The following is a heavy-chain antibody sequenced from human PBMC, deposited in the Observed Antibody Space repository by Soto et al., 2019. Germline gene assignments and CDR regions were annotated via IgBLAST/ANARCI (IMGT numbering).Heavy chain of an antibody. Sequence: GSLRLSCAASGFTFSNAWMSWVRQAPGKGLEWVGRIKSKTDGGTTDYAAPVKGRFTISRDDSKNTLYLQMNSLKTEDTAVYYCTTADQLVLPRARSSYYMDVWGKGTTVTVSS. D-gene: IGHD6-6*01. CDR1: GFTFSNAW. CDR3: TTADQLVLPRARSSYYMDV. V-gene: IGHV3-15*01. CDR2: IKSKTDGGTT. J-gene: IGHJ6*03.